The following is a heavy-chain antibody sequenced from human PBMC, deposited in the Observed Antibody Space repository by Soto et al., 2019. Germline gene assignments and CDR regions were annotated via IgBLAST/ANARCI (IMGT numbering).Heavy chain of an antibody. CDR3: ARYIPGVRYYGMDV. D-gene: IGHD2-2*01. CDR1: GFPFSSYA. Sequence: GGSLILSCAASGFPFSSYAMKWVRQAPGKGLEWVSLIGESGTPTYYADSVKGRFTISRDNSGNTLFLEMYSLRAEDTAVYYCARYIPGVRYYGMDVWGQGTTVTVSS. CDR2: IGESGTPT. V-gene: IGHV3-23*01. J-gene: IGHJ6*02.